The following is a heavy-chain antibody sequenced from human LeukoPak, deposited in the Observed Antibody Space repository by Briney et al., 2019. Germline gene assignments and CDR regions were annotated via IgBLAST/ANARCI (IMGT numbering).Heavy chain of an antibody. CDR1: GGSINSYY. J-gene: IGHJ3*02. D-gene: IGHD4-17*01. CDR2: ISYSGST. CDR3: ARTTVTHEDTFDI. Sequence: KPSETLSLTCTVSGGSINSYYWSWIRQPPGKGLEWIGYISYSGSTSYNPSLKSRVTISVDTSKNQFSLKLSSVTAADTAVYYSARTTVTHEDTFDIWGQGTMVTVSS. V-gene: IGHV4-59*12.